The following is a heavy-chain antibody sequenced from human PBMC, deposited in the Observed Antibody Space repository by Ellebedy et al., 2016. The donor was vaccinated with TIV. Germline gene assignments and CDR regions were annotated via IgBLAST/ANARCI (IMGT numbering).Heavy chain of an antibody. V-gene: IGHV4-31*03. CDR2: IYYSGST. J-gene: IGHJ4*02. Sequence: SETLSLTXTVSGGSISSGGYYWSWIRQHPGKGLEWIGYIYYSGSTYYNPSLKSRVTISVDTSKNQFSLKLSSVTVADTAVHYCARVVITSRGYYGSGSPPEYGYFDYWGQGTLVTVSS. D-gene: IGHD3-10*01. CDR3: ARVVITSRGYYGSGSPPEYGYFDY. CDR1: GGSISSGGYY.